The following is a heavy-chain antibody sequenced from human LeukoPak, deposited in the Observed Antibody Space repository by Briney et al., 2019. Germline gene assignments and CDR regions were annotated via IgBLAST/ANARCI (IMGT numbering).Heavy chain of an antibody. CDR3: ARGVQLWQPSFEYYYYYMDV. CDR2: ISAYNGNT. Sequence: ASVKVSCKASGYIFTSYAMHWMRQAPGQRLEWMGWISAYNGNTNYAQKLQGRVTMTTDTSTSTAYMELRSLRSDDTAVYYCARGVQLWQPSFEYYYYYMDVWGKGTTVTVSS. J-gene: IGHJ6*03. D-gene: IGHD5-18*01. V-gene: IGHV1-18*01. CDR1: GYIFTSYA.